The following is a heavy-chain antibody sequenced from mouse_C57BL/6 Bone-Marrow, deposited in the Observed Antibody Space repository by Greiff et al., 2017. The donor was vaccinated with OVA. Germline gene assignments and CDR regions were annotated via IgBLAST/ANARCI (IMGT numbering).Heavy chain of an antibody. D-gene: IGHD4-1*02. Sequence: VQLKQSGAELVRPGASVKLSCTASGFNIKDDYMHWVKQRPEQGLEWIGWIAPENGDTEYASQFQGKATITADTSSNTAYLQLSRLTAEDTAVYYGTANWDWFAYWGQGTLVTGSA. CDR3: TANWDWFAY. J-gene: IGHJ3*01. V-gene: IGHV14-4*01. CDR2: IAPENGDT. CDR1: GFNIKDDY.